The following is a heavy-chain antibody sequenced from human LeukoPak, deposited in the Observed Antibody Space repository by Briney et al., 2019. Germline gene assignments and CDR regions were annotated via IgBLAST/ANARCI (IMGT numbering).Heavy chain of an antibody. Sequence: PSQTLSLTCTVSGGSIRSGGYYWSWIRQHPGKGLEWIGYIYYSGSTYYNPSLKSRVTISVDTSKNQFSLKLSSVTAADTAVYYCARRSGRTVTRYFDLWGRGTLVTVSS. J-gene: IGHJ2*01. CDR1: GGSIRSGGYY. V-gene: IGHV4-31*03. CDR3: ARRSGRTVTRYFDL. D-gene: IGHD4-17*01. CDR2: IYYSGST.